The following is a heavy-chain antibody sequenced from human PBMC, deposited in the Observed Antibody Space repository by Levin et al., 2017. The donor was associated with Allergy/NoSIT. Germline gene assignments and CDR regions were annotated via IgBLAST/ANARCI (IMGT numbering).Heavy chain of an antibody. CDR3: AIRHLNDYGDEGYAFDI. CDR1: GGTFSSYT. D-gene: IGHD4-17*01. V-gene: IGHV1-69*02. CDR2: IIPILGIA. J-gene: IGHJ3*02. Sequence: GASVKVSCKASGGTFSSYTISWVRQAPGQGLEWMGRIIPILGIANYAQKFQGRVTITADKSTSTAYMELSSLRSEDTAVYYCAIRHLNDYGDEGYAFDIWGQGTMVTVSS.